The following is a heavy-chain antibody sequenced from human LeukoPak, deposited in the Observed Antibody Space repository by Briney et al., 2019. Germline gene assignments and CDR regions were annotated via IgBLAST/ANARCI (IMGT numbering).Heavy chain of an antibody. CDR3: ARLTGITGTTGHDY. CDR2: ISSNSDSYT. CDR1: EFTFSTYN. V-gene: IGHV3-21*01. D-gene: IGHD1-20*01. J-gene: IGHJ4*02. Sequence: PGGSLRLSCAASEFTFSTYNMHWVRQAPGKGLEWVSTISSNSDSYTYYADSVKGRFTISRDNSKNTLYLQMNSLRAEDTAVYYCARLTGITGTTGHDYWGQGTLVTVSS.